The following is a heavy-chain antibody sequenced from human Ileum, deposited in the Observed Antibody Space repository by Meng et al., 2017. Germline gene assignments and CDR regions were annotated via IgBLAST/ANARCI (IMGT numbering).Heavy chain of an antibody. CDR1: GGSISSGDYY. J-gene: IGHJ5*02. CDR3: ARENTIFGVVWGSWFDP. CDR2: IYYSGST. D-gene: IGHD3-3*01. V-gene: IGHV4-30-4*01. Sequence: QVKRQESGPGLVKPSQKLYMTGTVSGGSISSGDYYWSWIRQPPGKGLEWIGYIYYSGSTYYNPSLKSRVTISVDTSKNQFSLKLSSVTAADTAVYYCARENTIFGVVWGSWFDPWGQGTLVTVSS.